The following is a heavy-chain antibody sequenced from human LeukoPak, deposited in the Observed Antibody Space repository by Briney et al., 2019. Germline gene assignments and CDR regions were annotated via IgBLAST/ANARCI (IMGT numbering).Heavy chain of an antibody. CDR1: GSTFSNYF. J-gene: IGHJ4*02. Sequence: PGGSLRLSCAASGSTFSNYFMHWVREAPGKGLEYVSAISSNGGSTYYANSVKGRFTISRDNSKNTLYIQMGSLRAEDMAMYYCAIVAQLAEKNYLDYWGQGTLVTVSS. CDR2: ISSNGGST. D-gene: IGHD6-13*01. CDR3: AIVAQLAEKNYLDY. V-gene: IGHV3-64*01.